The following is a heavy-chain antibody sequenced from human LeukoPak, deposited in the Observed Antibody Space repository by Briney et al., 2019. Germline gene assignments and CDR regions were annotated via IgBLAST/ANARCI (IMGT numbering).Heavy chain of an antibody. CDR2: ISAYNGNT. J-gene: IGHJ4*02. CDR3: ARDLIDSSGYYCDY. CDR1: GYSFTSYA. V-gene: IGHV1-18*01. D-gene: IGHD3-22*01. Sequence: SVKVSCKASGYSFTSYAINWVRQAPGQGLEWIGWISAYNGNTNYAQKLQGRVTLTTDRSTSTAYMDLRSLRSDDTAVYYCARDLIDSSGYYCDYWGQGTLVTVSS.